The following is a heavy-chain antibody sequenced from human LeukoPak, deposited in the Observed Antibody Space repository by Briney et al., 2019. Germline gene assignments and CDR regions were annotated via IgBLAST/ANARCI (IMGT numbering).Heavy chain of an antibody. CDR3: ARGHSYDFWSGYSDY. CDR1: GFTFSSYS. V-gene: IGHV3-21*01. CDR2: ISSSSSYI. D-gene: IGHD3-3*01. J-gene: IGHJ4*02. Sequence: GGSLRLSCAASGFTFSSYSMNWVRQAPGKGLEWVSSISSSSSYIYYADSVKGRFTISRDNAKNSLYLQMNSLRAEDTAVYYCARGHSYDFWSGYSDYWGRGTLVTVSS.